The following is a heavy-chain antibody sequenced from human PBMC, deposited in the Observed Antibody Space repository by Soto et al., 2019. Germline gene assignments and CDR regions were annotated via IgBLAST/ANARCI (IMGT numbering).Heavy chain of an antibody. CDR1: GESVIDYY. V-gene: IGHV4-59*02. J-gene: IGHJ4*02. D-gene: IGHD3-22*01. CDR3: ARSGYYGFVY. Sequence: LSLTCAVSGESVIDYYWSWIRQPPGKGLEWIGHIYYTGSTNYNPSLRSRVTMSQDTSKNQFSLKLASVTAADTAVYYCARSGYYGFVYWGQGALVTVSS. CDR2: IYYTGST.